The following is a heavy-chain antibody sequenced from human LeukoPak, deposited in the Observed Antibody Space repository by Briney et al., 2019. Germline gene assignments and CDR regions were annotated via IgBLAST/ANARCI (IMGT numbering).Heavy chain of an antibody. CDR3: ARGETVYGGAIVY. V-gene: IGHV1-2*02. Sequence: ASVKVSCKASGYTFTCYYMHWVRQAPGQGLEWMGCINPNSGGTKYAQKFQGGVTLTRDTSISTAYMELSRLRSDDTAVYYCARGETVYGGAIVYWGQGTLVTVSS. CDR1: GYTFTCYY. D-gene: IGHD3-16*02. J-gene: IGHJ4*02. CDR2: INPNSGGT.